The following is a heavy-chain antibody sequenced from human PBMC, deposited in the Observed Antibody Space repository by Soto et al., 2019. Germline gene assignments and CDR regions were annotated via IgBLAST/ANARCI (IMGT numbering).Heavy chain of an antibody. CDR2: ISYDGSNK. V-gene: IGHV3-30*03. J-gene: IGHJ3*02. CDR1: GFTFSSYG. Sequence: PGGSLRLSCAASGFTFSSYGMHWVRQAPGKGLEWVAVISYDGSNKYYADSVKGRFTISRDNAKNSLYLQMNSLRDEDTAVYYCARYCGGDCLFAFDIWGQGTMVTVSS. D-gene: IGHD2-21*02. CDR3: ARYCGGDCLFAFDI.